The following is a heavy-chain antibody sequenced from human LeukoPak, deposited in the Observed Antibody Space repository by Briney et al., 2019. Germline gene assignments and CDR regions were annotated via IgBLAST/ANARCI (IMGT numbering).Heavy chain of an antibody. V-gene: IGHV1-2*02. CDR1: GYTFTGYY. Sequence: ASVKVSCKASGYTFTGYYMHWVRQAPGQGLEWMGWINPNGGGTNSAQKFQGRVTMTRDTSISTAYMELSRLRSDDTAVYYCASEGQVLLYERGGYFDYWGQGTLVTVSS. CDR3: ASEGQVLLYERGGYFDY. CDR2: INPNGGGT. J-gene: IGHJ4*02. D-gene: IGHD3-10*01.